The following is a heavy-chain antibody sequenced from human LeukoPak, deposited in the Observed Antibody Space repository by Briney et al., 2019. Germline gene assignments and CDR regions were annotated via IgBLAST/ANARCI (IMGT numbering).Heavy chain of an antibody. CDR1: GFAFGSHW. CDR3: AKDREGLSSGYDLEYFDY. Sequence: PGGSLRLSCAASGFAFGSHWMHWVRQAPGKGLVWVARIESDASNTRYADSVKGRFTISRDNANKTLYLQMNSLRAEDTAVYYCAKDREGLSSGYDLEYFDYWGQGTLVTVSS. J-gene: IGHJ4*02. D-gene: IGHD5-12*01. V-gene: IGHV3-74*01. CDR2: IESDASNT.